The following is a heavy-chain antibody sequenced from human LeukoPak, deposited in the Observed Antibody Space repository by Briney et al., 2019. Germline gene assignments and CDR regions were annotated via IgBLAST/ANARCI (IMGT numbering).Heavy chain of an antibody. CDR3: VRGALPGDNWYFDL. V-gene: IGHV3-13*01. CDR1: GFPFRAYD. Sequence: GGSLRLSCATSGFPFRAYDMHWVRQAPGKGLEWVSAFGSAGDTYYPGAVKGRFTISRDYAKNSLYLQMNSLRAGDTTVYYCVRGALPGDNWYFDLWGRGTLVTVSS. J-gene: IGHJ2*01. CDR2: FGSAGDT.